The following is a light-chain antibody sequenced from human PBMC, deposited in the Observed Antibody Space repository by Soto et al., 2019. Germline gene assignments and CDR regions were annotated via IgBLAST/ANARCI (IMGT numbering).Light chain of an antibody. CDR1: SSDVGGYNY. J-gene: IGLJ1*01. CDR2: EVN. Sequence: QSVLTQPPSASGSPGQSVTISCTGTSSDVGGYNYVSWYQQHPGKVPKLMVYEVNKRPSGVPDRFSVSKSGNTASLTVSGLQAEDEADYYCTSYAGGNNVFGTGTKVTVL. V-gene: IGLV2-8*01. CDR3: TSYAGGNNV.